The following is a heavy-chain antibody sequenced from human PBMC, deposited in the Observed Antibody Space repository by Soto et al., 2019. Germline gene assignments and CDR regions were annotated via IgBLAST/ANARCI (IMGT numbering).Heavy chain of an antibody. D-gene: IGHD2-15*01. J-gene: IGHJ3*02. Sequence: PGGSLRLSCAASGLTLSSYDMHWVRQATGKGLEWVSAIGTAGDTYYPGSVKGRFTISRENAKNSLYLQMNSLRAGDTAVYYCARGLHCSGGSCHGPNAFDIWGQGTMVTVSS. CDR1: GLTLSSYD. CDR3: ARGLHCSGGSCHGPNAFDI. CDR2: IGTAGDT. V-gene: IGHV3-13*01.